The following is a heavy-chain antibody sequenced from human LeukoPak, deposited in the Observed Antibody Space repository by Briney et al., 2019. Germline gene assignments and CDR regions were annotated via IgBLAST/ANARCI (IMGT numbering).Heavy chain of an antibody. CDR3: ARDLSRYGDYIDY. CDR2: ISSSSSYI. CDR1: GFTFSSYS. Sequence: PGGSLRLSCAASGFTFSSYSMNWVRQAPGKGLEWVSSISSSSSYIYYADSVKGRFTISRDNAKNSLYLQMNSLRAEDTAVYYCARDLSRYGDYIDYWGRGTLVTVSS. J-gene: IGHJ4*02. V-gene: IGHV3-21*01. D-gene: IGHD4-17*01.